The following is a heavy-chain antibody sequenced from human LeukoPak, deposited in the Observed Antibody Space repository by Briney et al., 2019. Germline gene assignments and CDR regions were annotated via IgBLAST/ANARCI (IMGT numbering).Heavy chain of an antibody. CDR2: ISGSGGST. CDR3: AKVKYQLLLRYYFEY. Sequence: PGGSLRLSCAASGFTFSSYAMSWVRQAPGKGLEWVSAISGSGGSTYYADSVKGRFTISRDNSKNTLYLQMNSLRAEDTAVYYCAKVKYQLLLRYYFEYWGQGTLVTVSS. CDR1: GFTFSSYA. J-gene: IGHJ4*02. V-gene: IGHV3-23*01. D-gene: IGHD2-2*01.